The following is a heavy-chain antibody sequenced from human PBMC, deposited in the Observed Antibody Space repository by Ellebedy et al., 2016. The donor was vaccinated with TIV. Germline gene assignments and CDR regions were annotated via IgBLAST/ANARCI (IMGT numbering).Heavy chain of an antibody. CDR3: ARGEGGSDLDL. CDR2: INHSGST. D-gene: IGHD2-15*01. CDR1: GGSFSGYY. J-gene: IGHJ2*01. V-gene: IGHV4-34*01. Sequence: SETLSLTXAVYGGSFSGYYWSWIRQPPGKGLEWIGEINHSGSTNYNPSLKSRVTISVDTSKNQFSLKLSSVTAADTAVYYCARGEGGSDLDLWGRGTLVTVSS.